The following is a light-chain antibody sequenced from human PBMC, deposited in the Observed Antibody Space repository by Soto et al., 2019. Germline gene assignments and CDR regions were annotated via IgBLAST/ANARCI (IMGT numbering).Light chain of an antibody. Sequence: SYELTQPPSVSVSPGQTARITCSGDALPDQYAYWYQQKPGQAPVLVIFKDNERPSGIPERFSGSSSGTTVTLTISGVQAEDEADYYCQSADSSGTYHVFGAGTKLTVL. CDR1: ALPDQY. V-gene: IGLV3-25*02. J-gene: IGLJ1*01. CDR2: KDN. CDR3: QSADSSGTYHV.